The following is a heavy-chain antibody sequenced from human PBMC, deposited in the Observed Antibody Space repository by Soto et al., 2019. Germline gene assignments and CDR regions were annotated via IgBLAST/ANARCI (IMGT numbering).Heavy chain of an antibody. CDR3: AKVVRAAAGNYFDY. J-gene: IGHJ4*02. Sequence: GGSLRLSCVASGFAFSSYAMSWVRQAPGKGLEWVSAISGSGGSTYYADSVKGRFTISRDNSKNTLYLQMNSLRAEDTAVYYCAKVVRAAAGNYFDYWGQGTLVTVSS. D-gene: IGHD6-13*01. V-gene: IGHV3-23*01. CDR2: ISGSGGST. CDR1: GFAFSSYA.